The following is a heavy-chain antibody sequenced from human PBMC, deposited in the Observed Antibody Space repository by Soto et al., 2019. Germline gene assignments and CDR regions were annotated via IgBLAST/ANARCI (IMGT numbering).Heavy chain of an antibody. Sequence: QVQLQESGPGLVKPSQSLSLTCTVSGGSITSDDYYWRWIRQPPGRGLEWIGYIFYSGSTHYNPSLKSRFIISLDTSKKQVSLKLSSVTAADTAVYYCASANCGCDCSYRHDRYYFESWGQGTLVTVSS. CDR1: GGSITSDDYY. V-gene: IGHV4-30-4*01. D-gene: IGHD2-21*02. CDR2: IFYSGST. J-gene: IGHJ4*02. CDR3: ASANCGCDCSYRHDRYYFES.